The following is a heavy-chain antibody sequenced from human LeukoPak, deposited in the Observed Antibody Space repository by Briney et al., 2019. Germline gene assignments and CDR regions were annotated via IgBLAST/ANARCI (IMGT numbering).Heavy chain of an antibody. D-gene: IGHD2-2*01. Sequence: SVKVSCKASGGTFSSYAISWVRQAPGQGLEWMGRIIPILGIANYAQMFQGRVTITADKSTSTAYMELSSLRSEDTAVYYCADTDGYCSSTSCYRFDPWGQGTLVTVSS. CDR1: GGTFSSYA. V-gene: IGHV1-69*04. CDR3: ADTDGYCSSTSCYRFDP. J-gene: IGHJ5*02. CDR2: IIPILGIA.